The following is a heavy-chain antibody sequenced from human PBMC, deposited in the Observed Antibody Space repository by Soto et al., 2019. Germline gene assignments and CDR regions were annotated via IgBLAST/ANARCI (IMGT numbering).Heavy chain of an antibody. J-gene: IGHJ1*01. CDR2: ISVDGNNY. CDR1: GFTFSNYA. Sequence: GGSLILSCEASGFTFSNYAMNWVRQSLGRGLEWVAIISVDGNNYHTSDSVKGRFTISRDNSKNTLYLQMNSLRAEDTAVYYCAKDAGGTMIEKEYFQHWGQGTLVTVSS. CDR3: AKDAGGTMIEKEYFQH. V-gene: IGHV3-30-3*01. D-gene: IGHD3-22*01.